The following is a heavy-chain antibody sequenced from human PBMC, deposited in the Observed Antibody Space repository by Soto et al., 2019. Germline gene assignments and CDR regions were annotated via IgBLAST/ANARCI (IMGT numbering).Heavy chain of an antibody. D-gene: IGHD6-13*01. J-gene: IGHJ6*02. V-gene: IGHV4-4*07. CDR3: ARYSSNWFQTEGMDV. CDR1: GDSISSYY. CDR2: IDASGNS. Sequence: SLTCTVSGDSISSYYWNWIRQPAGKGLEWIGRIDASGNSNYNPSLKSRVTMSVDTSKKQFSLKVTSVTAADTAVYYCARYSSNWFQTEGMDVWGQGTTVTAP.